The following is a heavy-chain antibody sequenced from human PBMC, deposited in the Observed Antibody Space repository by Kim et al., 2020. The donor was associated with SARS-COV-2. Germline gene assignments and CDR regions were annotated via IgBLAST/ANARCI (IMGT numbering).Heavy chain of an antibody. Sequence: GGSLRLSCAASEFTFSSYSMNWVRQAPGKGLEWVSSISSSSSYIYYADSVKGRFTISRDNAKNSLYLQMNSLRAEDTAVYYCARDGRVVGAQPPHAFDIWGQGTMVTVSS. CDR3: ARDGRVVGAQPPHAFDI. CDR2: ISSSSSYI. CDR1: EFTFSSYS. J-gene: IGHJ3*02. V-gene: IGHV3-21*01. D-gene: IGHD1-26*01.